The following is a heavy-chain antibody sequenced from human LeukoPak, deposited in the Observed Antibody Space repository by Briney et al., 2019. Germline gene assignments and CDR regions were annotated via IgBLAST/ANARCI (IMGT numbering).Heavy chain of an antibody. CDR2: TDWDDDK. D-gene: IGHD1-7*01. J-gene: IGHJ4*02. CDR3: ARTLSGTTFDY. V-gene: IGHV2-70*04. CDR1: GFSLSTNGMR. Sequence: SGPTLVNPTQTLTLTCTFSGFSLSTNGMRVSWIRQPPGKALEWLARTDWDDDKFYSTSLKTRLTISKDTSKNQVVLTMTNMGPVDTATYYCARTLSGTTFDYWGQGTLVTVSS.